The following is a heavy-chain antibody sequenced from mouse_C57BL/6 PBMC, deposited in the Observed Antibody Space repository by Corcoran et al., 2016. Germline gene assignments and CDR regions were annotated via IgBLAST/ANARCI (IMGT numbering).Heavy chain of an antibody. D-gene: IGHD1-1*01. J-gene: IGHJ3*01. Sequence: EVQLQQSGPELVKPGASVKISCKASGYTFTDSYMNWVKQSHGKSLEWIGDINPNNGGTSYNQKFKGKATLTVDKSSSTAYMELRSLTSEDSAVYYCARATTGWFAYWGQGTLVTVSA. CDR1: GYTFTDSY. V-gene: IGHV1-26*01. CDR3: ARATTGWFAY. CDR2: INPNNGGT.